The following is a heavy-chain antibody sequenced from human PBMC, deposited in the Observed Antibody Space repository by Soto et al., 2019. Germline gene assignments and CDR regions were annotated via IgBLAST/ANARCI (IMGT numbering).Heavy chain of an antibody. CDR2: IWLDGDKK. Sequence: QAQLVESGGGVVQPGRSLRLSCVVSGFNFSNYGMHWVRQAPGKGLEWVAVIWLDGDKKYYSDFVKGRFTISRDNSKNTLYLQMNSLRADDTAVYYCASVCSNTKCRFDYWGQGTLVTVSS. V-gene: IGHV3-33*03. CDR3: ASVCSNTKCRFDY. J-gene: IGHJ4*02. D-gene: IGHD2-2*01. CDR1: GFNFSNYG.